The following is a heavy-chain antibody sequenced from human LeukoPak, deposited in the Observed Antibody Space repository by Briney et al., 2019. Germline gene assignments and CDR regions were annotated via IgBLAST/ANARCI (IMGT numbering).Heavy chain of an antibody. CDR1: GGSISSYY. Sequence: SETLSLTCTVSGGSISSYYWSWIRQPPGKGLKWIGNIYYSGYTTYSPSLRSRVTISVDTSKNQFSLKLSSVTAADTAVYYCATDSWSRDAFDIWGQGTMVTVSS. V-gene: IGHV4-59*12. CDR2: IYYSGYT. CDR3: ATDSWSRDAFDI. J-gene: IGHJ3*02. D-gene: IGHD3-22*01.